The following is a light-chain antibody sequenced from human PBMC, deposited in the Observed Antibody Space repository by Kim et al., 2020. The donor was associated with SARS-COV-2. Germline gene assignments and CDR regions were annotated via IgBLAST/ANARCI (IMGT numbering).Light chain of an antibody. CDR2: GKN. CDR1: RLTSFY. J-gene: IGLJ3*02. Sequence: ALGPTVRITCQGDRLTSFYASWYQKKPGPAPVLVIYGKNNRPSGIPDRFSGSSSGNTASLTITGAQAEDEADYYCNSRDSSGNHLVFGGGTKLTVL. CDR3: NSRDSSGNHLV. V-gene: IGLV3-19*01.